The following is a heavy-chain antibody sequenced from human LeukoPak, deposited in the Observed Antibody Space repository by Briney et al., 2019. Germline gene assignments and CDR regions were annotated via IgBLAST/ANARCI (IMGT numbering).Heavy chain of an antibody. CDR1: GGSISSSDYY. V-gene: IGHV4-39*02. Sequence: SETLSLTCTVSGGSISSSDYYWGWIRQPPGKGLEWIGCIYYSESTYYTPSLKGRVTISVDTSKNHSSLRLSSVTAADTAMFYCARLTIAANAFDIWGQGTMVTVSS. D-gene: IGHD2-15*01. CDR2: IYYSEST. J-gene: IGHJ3*02. CDR3: ARLTIAANAFDI.